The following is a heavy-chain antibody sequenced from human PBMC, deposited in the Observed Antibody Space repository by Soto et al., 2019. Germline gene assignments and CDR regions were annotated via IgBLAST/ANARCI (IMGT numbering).Heavy chain of an antibody. CDR3: AKSRSVEDGFDI. CDR1: GFPFNNYA. Sequence: PGGSLRLSCAASGFPFNNYAMSGVRQAPGKGLEWVSAIRGSDESTYYAQSVKGRFTISRDNSKNTLNLQMNSLRAEDTAVYYCAKSRSVEDGFDIWGQGTMVTVSS. V-gene: IGHV3-23*01. J-gene: IGHJ3*02. CDR2: IRGSDEST.